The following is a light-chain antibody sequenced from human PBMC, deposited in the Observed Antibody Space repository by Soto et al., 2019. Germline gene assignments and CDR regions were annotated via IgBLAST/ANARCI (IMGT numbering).Light chain of an antibody. CDR1: QDIDNY. J-gene: IGKJ2*01. CDR3: QKYNSAPYT. V-gene: IGKV1-27*01. Sequence: DIQMTQSPSSLSATVGDRFTITCRASQDIDNYLAWYQQRPGKVPKLLIYGASTLQSGVPSRFSGSGSGTDFTLTISSLQPEDVATYSCQKYNSAPYTFGQGTKVEIK. CDR2: GAS.